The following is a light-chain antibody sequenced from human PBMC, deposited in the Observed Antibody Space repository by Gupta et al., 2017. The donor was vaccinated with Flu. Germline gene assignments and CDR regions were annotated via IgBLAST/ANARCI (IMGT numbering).Light chain of an antibody. Sequence: KLTSTRSGSSTSIGNNRHSQYQQNAVTSPKLLKYETRDRNAGMPDGFSGAKSGTSAPLNITGLQAGDEEDYYCGARYGSRIQRVFGGGTKMTV. CDR3: GARYGSRIQRV. J-gene: IGLJ3*02. CDR1: STSIGNNR. V-gene: IGLV1-51*02. CDR2: ETR.